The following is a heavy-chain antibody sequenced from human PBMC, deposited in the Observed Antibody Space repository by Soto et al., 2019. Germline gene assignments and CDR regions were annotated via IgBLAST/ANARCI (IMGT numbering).Heavy chain of an antibody. D-gene: IGHD1-20*01. V-gene: IGHV4-39*01. Sequence: QLQLQESGPGLVKPAETLSLKCAVSGGSVSSGNYFWGWIRQPPGKGLEWIGNIYYNGDTYYSPSIKSRGDMPVDPGKIPFSLSLTSMTAAHTAVYYCAIQLIDNWNKGHAYDFWCQGTLVTVSS. CDR1: GGSVSSGNYF. CDR3: AIQLIDNWNKGHAYDF. CDR2: IYYNGDT. J-gene: IGHJ3*01.